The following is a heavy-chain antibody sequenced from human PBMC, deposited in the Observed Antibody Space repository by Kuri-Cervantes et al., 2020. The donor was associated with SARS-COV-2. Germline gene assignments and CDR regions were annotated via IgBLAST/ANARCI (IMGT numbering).Heavy chain of an antibody. CDR1: GYTFSIYD. V-gene: IGHV1-8*02. Sequence: ASVKVSCKASGYTFSIYDINWVRQATGQGLEWMGWMNPNTGVTGYAQKFQGRVTMTRDTSTNTAYMELSSLRSEDTAVYYCVVLSSLGMSPHYWYFDLWGRGTLVTVSS. J-gene: IGHJ2*01. CDR3: VVLSSLGMSPHYWYFDL. CDR2: MNPNTGVT. D-gene: IGHD7-27*01.